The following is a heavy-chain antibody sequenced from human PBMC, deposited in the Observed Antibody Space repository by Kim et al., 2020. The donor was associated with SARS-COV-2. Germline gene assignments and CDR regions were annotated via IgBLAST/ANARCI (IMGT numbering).Heavy chain of an antibody. CDR2: INPSGGST. CDR1: GYTFTSYY. V-gene: IGHV1-46*01. CDR3: ARAGGMVRGVITNGGRNNWFDP. D-gene: IGHD3-10*01. J-gene: IGHJ5*02. Sequence: ASVKVSCKASGYTFTSYYMHWVRQAPGQGLEWMGIINPSGGSTSYAQKFQGRVTMTRDTSTSTVYMELSSLRSEDTAVYYCARAGGMVRGVITNGGRNNWFDPWGQGTLVTVSS.